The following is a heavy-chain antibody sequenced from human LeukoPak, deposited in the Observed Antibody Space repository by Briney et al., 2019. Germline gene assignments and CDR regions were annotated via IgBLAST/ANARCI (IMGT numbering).Heavy chain of an antibody. J-gene: IGHJ3*02. D-gene: IGHD3-22*01. CDR1: GGSISSGSYY. CDR3: ATLTGAAGGITMIVVANPGAFDI. V-gene: IGHV4-61*02. Sequence: PSETLSLTCTVSGGSISSGSYYWSRIRQPAGKGLEWIGRIYTSGSTNYNPSLESRVTISVDTSKNQFSLKLSSVTAADTAVYYCATLTGAAGGITMIVVANPGAFDIWGQGTMVTVSS. CDR2: IYTSGST.